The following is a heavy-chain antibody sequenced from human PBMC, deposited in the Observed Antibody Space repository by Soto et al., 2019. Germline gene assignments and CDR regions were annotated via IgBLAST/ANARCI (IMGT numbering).Heavy chain of an antibody. D-gene: IGHD3-10*01. CDR1: GFTFSSYG. CDR3: ARDTVRGGHFDY. Sequence: PGGSLRLSCAASGFTFSSYGMHWVRQAPGKGLEWVAVIWYDGSNKYYADSVKGRFTISRDNSKNTLYLQMNSLRAEDTAVYYCARDTVRGGHFDYWGQGTLVTVSS. J-gene: IGHJ4*02. CDR2: IWYDGSNK. V-gene: IGHV3-33*01.